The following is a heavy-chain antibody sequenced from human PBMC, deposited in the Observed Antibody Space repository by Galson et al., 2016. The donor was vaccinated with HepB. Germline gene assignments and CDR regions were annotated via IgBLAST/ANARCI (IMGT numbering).Heavy chain of an antibody. CDR3: ATWPLDYIYTSPTHLAKSFEY. Sequence: SVKVSCKVSGYTLTELSMHWVRQAPGKGLEWMGGFDPEDGETIYAQKFQGRVTMTEDTSTDTAYMELSSLRSEDTAVYYCATWPLDYIYTSPTHLAKSFEYWGQGTLVTVSS. J-gene: IGHJ4*02. CDR2: FDPEDGET. V-gene: IGHV1-24*01. D-gene: IGHD4-11*01. CDR1: GYTLTELS.